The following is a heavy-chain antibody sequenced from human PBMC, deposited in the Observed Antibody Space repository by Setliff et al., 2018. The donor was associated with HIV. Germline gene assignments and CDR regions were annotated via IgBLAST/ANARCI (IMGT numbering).Heavy chain of an antibody. J-gene: IGHJ6*03. D-gene: IGHD6-19*01. CDR3: SRDLLAVANTYYYYYMDV. CDR2: INPNSGGT. V-gene: IGHV1-2*02. CDR1: GYTFTGYF. Sequence: VASVKVSCKASGYTFTGYFLHWVRQAPGQGLEWMGWINPNSGGTKYALNFQGRVTMTGDTSISTAYMELSRLRSDDTAVYYCSRDLLAVANTYYYYYMDVWGKGTTVTVSS.